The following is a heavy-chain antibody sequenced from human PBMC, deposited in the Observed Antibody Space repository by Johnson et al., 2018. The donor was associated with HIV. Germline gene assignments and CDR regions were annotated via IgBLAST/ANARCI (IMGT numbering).Heavy chain of an antibody. CDR3: ARARAYSGYDDAFDM. J-gene: IGHJ3*02. Sequence: QEQLVESGGGVVQPGGSLRLSCAASGFTFSSYGMHWVRQAPGKGLEWVAFIRYDGSNKYYADSVQGRFTISRDKSENTLYLQMNSLRAEDTAVYYCARARAYSGYDDAFDMWGQGTMVTVSS. V-gene: IGHV3-30*02. CDR2: IRYDGSNK. CDR1: GFTFSSYG. D-gene: IGHD5-12*01.